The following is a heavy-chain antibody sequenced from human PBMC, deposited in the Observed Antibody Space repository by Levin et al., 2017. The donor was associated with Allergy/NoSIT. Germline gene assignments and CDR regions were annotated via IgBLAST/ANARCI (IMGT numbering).Heavy chain of an antibody. J-gene: IGHJ5*02. V-gene: IGHV3-33*01. CDR3: ARDISDTALDA. Sequence: GGSLRLSCATSGFTFSSHGFQWVRQAPGKGLEWVASIWFDGSKEYYGESVKGRFIISRDNSKNTVYLQMSSLRSDDTALYYFARDISDTALDAWGLGTLVTVSS. CDR2: IWFDGSKE. CDR1: GFTFSSHG.